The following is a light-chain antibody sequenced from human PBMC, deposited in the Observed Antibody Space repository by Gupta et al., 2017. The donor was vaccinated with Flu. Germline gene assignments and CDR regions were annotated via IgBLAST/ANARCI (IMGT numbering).Light chain of an antibody. CDR3: QQYGSSGYT. CDR2: GAS. CDR1: QSVNNNL. Sequence: EIVLTQSPGTLSLSPGERATLSCRASQSVNNNLLTWYQQKPGQAPRLLIYGASSRATGIPDRFSGVGSGTDFTLTIRRLEPEDFAVYYCQQYGSSGYTFGQGTKLEIK. J-gene: IGKJ2*01. V-gene: IGKV3-20*01.